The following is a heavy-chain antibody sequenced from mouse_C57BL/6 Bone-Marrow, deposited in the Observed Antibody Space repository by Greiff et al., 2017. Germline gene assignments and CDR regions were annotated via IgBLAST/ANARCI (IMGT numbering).Heavy chain of an antibody. CDR3: ARSPVTTVRGGRAMDY. CDR2: INPGSGGT. J-gene: IGHJ4*01. Sequence: QVQLKQPGAELVRPGTSVKVSCKASGYAFTNYLIEWVKQRPGQGLEWIGVINPGSGGTNYNEKFKGKATLTADKSSSTAYMQLNSLTSEDSAVYFCARSPVTTVRGGRAMDYWGQGTSVTVSS. CDR1: GYAFTNYL. D-gene: IGHD1-1*01. V-gene: IGHV1-54*01.